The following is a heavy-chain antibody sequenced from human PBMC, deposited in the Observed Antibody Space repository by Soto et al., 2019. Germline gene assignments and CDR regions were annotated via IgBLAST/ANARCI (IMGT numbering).Heavy chain of an antibody. V-gene: IGHV5-51*01. CDR1: GCTFTSYW. J-gene: IGHJ6*01. CDR2: IYPDDSDT. CDR3: ARRALEDLLTGFYPGRSNGMEV. Sequence: GESLKFSCKGSGCTFTSYWIAWVRRMPVKGLEWMGIIYPDDSDTRYSPSCQGQVTISADKSISTAYLQWSSLKASATAMYFCARRALEDLLTGFYPGRSNGMEVWGQGNTVNVS. D-gene: IGHD3-9*01.